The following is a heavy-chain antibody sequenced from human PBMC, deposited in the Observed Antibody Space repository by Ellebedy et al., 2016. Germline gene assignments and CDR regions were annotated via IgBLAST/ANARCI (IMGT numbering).Heavy chain of an antibody. J-gene: IGHJ4*02. CDR1: GGSINNYY. CDR2: IYNRGIT. CDR3: ARQDQPLAVAGTAYFDY. V-gene: IGHV4-59*01. Sequence: SETLSLTCTVSGGSINNYYWNWIRQPPGKGLEWIGNIYNRGITYHNPSLKSRVTISVDTSKNQFSLKLSSVTAADTAVYYCARQDQPLAVAGTAYFDYWGQGALVTVSS. D-gene: IGHD6-19*01.